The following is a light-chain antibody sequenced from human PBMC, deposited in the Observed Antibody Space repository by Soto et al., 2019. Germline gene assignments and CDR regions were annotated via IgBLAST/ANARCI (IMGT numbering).Light chain of an antibody. CDR2: ENT. V-gene: IGLV1-40*01. CDR1: SSNIGAGYA. Sequence: QSVLTQPPSVSGAPGQRVTVSCTGTSSNIGAGYAVHWYQQLPRAAPKLLIYENTNRPPGVSDRFSGSNCGTSASLVITGLQAEDEADYYCQSFDTSFGRVFGTGTKVTAL. CDR3: QSFDTSFGRV. J-gene: IGLJ1*01.